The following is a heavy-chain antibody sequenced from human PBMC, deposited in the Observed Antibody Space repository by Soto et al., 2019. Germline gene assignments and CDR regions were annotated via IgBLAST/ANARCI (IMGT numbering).Heavy chain of an antibody. J-gene: IGHJ6*02. CDR1: GFTFSSYG. CDR3: ARDPGCSGGSCYSVGDYYYYGMDV. D-gene: IGHD2-15*01. CDR2: IWYDGSNK. Sequence: SLRLSCAASGFTFSSYGMHWVRQAPGKGLEWVAVIWYDGSNKYYADSVKGRFTISRDNSKNTLYLQMNSLRAEDTAVYYCARDPGCSGGSCYSVGDYYYYGMDVWGQGTTVTVSS. V-gene: IGHV3-33*01.